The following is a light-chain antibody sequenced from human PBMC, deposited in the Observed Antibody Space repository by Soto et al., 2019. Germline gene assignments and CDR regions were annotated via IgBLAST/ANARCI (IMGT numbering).Light chain of an antibody. J-gene: IGLJ1*01. CDR3: QVWDTSSDHLYV. Sequence: SYELTQPPSVSVAPGQTARITCGGDNIGSRSVHWYQQKPGQAPALVIYDDSDRPSGIPERFSGSNSGNTATLTISRVEAGDEADYYCQVWDTSSDHLYVFGPGTKVTVL. CDR1: NIGSRS. V-gene: IGLV3-21*02. CDR2: DDS.